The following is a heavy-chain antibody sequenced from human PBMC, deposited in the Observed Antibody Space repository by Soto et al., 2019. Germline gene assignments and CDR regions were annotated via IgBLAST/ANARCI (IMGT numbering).Heavy chain of an antibody. CDR3: ARDSTMSPIMDYDSSGYDY. Sequence: GASVKVSCKASGYTFTSYAMHWVRPAPGQRLEWMGWINAGNGNTKYSQKFQGRVTITRDTSASTAYMELSSLRSEDTAVYYCARDSTMSPIMDYDSSGYDYWGQGTLVTVSS. J-gene: IGHJ4*02. V-gene: IGHV1-3*01. CDR1: GYTFTSYA. CDR2: INAGNGNT. D-gene: IGHD3-22*01.